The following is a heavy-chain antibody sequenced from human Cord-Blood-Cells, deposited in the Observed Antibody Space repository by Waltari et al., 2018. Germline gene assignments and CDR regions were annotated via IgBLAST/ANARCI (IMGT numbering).Heavy chain of an antibody. J-gene: IGHJ4*02. Sequence: EVQLVESGGGLVQPGGSLRLSCAASGFTFSDHYMDWVRQAPGKGLEWVGRTRNKANSYTTEYAASVKGRFTIARDDSKNSLYLQMNSLKTEDTAVYYCARDLDYWGQGTLVTVSS. CDR1: GFTFSDHY. V-gene: IGHV3-72*01. CDR3: ARDLDY. CDR2: TRNKANSYTT.